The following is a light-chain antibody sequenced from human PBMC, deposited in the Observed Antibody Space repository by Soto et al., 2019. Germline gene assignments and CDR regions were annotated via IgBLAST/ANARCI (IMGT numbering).Light chain of an antibody. CDR3: QQYGSSPPWT. V-gene: IGKV3-20*01. CDR1: HSVSSSY. Sequence: EIVLTQSPGTLSLSPGERATLSCRASHSVSSSYLAWYQQKPGQAPRLLIYGASSRATGIPDRFSGSGSGTDFILTISRLEPEDFAVYYCQQYGSSPPWTFGQGTKVEIK. J-gene: IGKJ1*01. CDR2: GAS.